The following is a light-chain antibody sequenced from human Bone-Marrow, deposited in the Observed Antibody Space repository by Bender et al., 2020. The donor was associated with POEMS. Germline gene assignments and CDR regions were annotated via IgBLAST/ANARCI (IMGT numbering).Light chain of an antibody. CDR1: SSDVGGYNL. CDR2: EVN. CDR3: SSYATSDKYF. V-gene: IGLV2-14*02. Sequence: QSALTQPASVSGSPGQSITISCTGTSSDVGGYNLVSWYQQHPGKAPKLLIYEVNNRPSGVSHRFSGSKSGSTASLTVSGLQPEDEADYYCSSYATSDKYFFGTGTKVTVL. J-gene: IGLJ1*01.